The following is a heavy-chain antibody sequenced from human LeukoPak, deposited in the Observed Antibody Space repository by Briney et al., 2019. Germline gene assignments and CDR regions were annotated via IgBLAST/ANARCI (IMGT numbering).Heavy chain of an antibody. V-gene: IGHV3-23*01. CDR1: GFTFSSYA. D-gene: IGHD5-24*01. Sequence: GGSLRLSCAASGFTFSSYAMSWVRQAPGKGLEWVSAISGSGGSTYYADSVKGRFTISRDNAKNSLYLQMNSLRAEDTAVYYCARDASRRDGNFDYWGQGTLVTVSS. CDR2: ISGSGGST. J-gene: IGHJ4*02. CDR3: ARDASRRDGNFDY.